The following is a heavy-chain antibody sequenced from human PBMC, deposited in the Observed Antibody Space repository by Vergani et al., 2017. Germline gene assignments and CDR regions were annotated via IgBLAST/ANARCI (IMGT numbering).Heavy chain of an antibody. D-gene: IGHD5-18*01. V-gene: IGHV3-23*01. CDR2: ISGSGGST. CDR3: ARARDVDTAMVGHYWYFDL. Sequence: LQLQESGPGLVKPSETLSLTCTVSGGSISSSSYYWGWVRQAPGKGLEWVSAISGSGGSTYYADSVKGRFTISRDNSKNTLYLQMGSLRAEDMAVYYCARARDVDTAMVGHYWYFDLWGRGTLVTVSS. J-gene: IGHJ2*01. CDR1: GGSISSSSYY.